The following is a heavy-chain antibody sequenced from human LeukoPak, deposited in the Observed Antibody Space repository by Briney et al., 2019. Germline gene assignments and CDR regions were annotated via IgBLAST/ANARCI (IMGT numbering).Heavy chain of an antibody. V-gene: IGHV4-34*01. CDR3: ASWYRSYMDV. Sequence: SETLSLTCAVYGGSFSGYYWSWIRQPPGKGLEWIGEINHSGSTNYNPSLKSRVTISVDTSKNQFSLKLSSVTAADTAVYYCASWYRSYMDVWGKGTTVTVSS. CDR2: INHSGST. J-gene: IGHJ6*03. D-gene: IGHD1-14*01. CDR1: GGSFSGYY.